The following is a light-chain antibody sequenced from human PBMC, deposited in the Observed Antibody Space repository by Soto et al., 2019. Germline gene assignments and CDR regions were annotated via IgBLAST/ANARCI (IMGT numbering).Light chain of an antibody. CDR1: QSLLHSDGKTY. V-gene: IGKV2D-29*01. CDR2: EVS. CDR3: MQSIQIPPVT. Sequence: DLVMTQTPLSLSVTPGQPASISCKSSQSLLHSDGKTYLCWYLQKPGQPPQPLIYEVSKRFSGVPDRFSGSGSGTDFTLKISRVEAEDVGVYYCMQSIQIPPVTFGGGTKVEIK. J-gene: IGKJ4*01.